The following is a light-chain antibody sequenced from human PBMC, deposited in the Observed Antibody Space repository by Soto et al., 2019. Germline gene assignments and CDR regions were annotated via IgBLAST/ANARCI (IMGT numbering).Light chain of an antibody. Sequence: QSVLTQPASVSGSPGQSITISCTGTSSDVGGYNYVSWYQQHPGKAPKLMIYDVSIRPSGVSNRFSGSKSGNTASLTISGLQAEDEADYYCSSYTSSSTLDVFGTGTKLTV. V-gene: IGLV2-14*01. J-gene: IGLJ1*01. CDR2: DVS. CDR1: SSDVGGYNY. CDR3: SSYTSSSTLDV.